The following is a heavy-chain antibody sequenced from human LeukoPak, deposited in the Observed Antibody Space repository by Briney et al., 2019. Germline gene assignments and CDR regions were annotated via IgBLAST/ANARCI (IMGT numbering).Heavy chain of an antibody. Sequence: GSLRLSCVASGFIFTDHRMSWVRQAPGKGLEWVANIKEDESAKFYADSVRGRFTISRDNAKNSLYLQMNNLRVEDTAVYYCAGAVDVADYWGRGTLVTVSS. D-gene: IGHD3-16*01. V-gene: IGHV3-7*01. CDR2: IKEDESAK. CDR3: AGAVDVADY. J-gene: IGHJ4*02. CDR1: GFIFTDHR.